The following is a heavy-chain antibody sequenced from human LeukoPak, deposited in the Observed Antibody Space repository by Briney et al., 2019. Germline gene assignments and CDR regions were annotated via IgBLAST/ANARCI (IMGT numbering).Heavy chain of an antibody. D-gene: IGHD2-15*01. CDR1: GGSISSYY. J-gene: IGHJ3*02. CDR2: IYYSGST. CDR3: AISRPLGGFDI. V-gene: IGHV4-59*08. Sequence: SETLSLTCAVSGGSISSYYWSWIRQPPGKGLEWVGYIYYSGSTKYNPSLKSRVTISIDTSKNQFSLKLSSVTAADTAVYYCAISRPLGGFDIWGQGTLVTVSS.